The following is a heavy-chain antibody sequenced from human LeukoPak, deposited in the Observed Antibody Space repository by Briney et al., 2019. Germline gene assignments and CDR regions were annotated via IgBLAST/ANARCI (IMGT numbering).Heavy chain of an antibody. CDR3: ARDPNLQWLARSLYYYYYGMDV. D-gene: IGHD6-19*01. J-gene: IGHJ6*02. V-gene: IGHV3-7*01. Sequence: GGSLRLSCAASGFTLSTYWMSWVRQAPGKGLEWVANIKQDGSEIYYVDSVKGRFTISRDNSKNTLYLQMNSLRAEDTAVYYCARDPNLQWLARSLYYYYYGMDVWGQGTTVTVSS. CDR2: IKQDGSEI. CDR1: GFTLSTYW.